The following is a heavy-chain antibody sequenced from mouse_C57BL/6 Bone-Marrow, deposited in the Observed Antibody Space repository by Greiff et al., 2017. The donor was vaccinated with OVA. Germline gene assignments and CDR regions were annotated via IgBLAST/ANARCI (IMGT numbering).Heavy chain of an antibody. CDR3: ARRHYDYDVRYFDV. CDR1: GFTFSDYY. Sequence: EVQLVESGGGLVQPGGSLKLSCAASGFTFSDYYMYWVRQTPEKRLEWVAYISNGGGSTYYPDTVKGRFTISRDNAKNTLYLQMSRLKSEDTAMYYCARRHYDYDVRYFDVWGTGTTVTVSS. CDR2: ISNGGGST. J-gene: IGHJ1*03. D-gene: IGHD2-4*01. V-gene: IGHV5-12*01.